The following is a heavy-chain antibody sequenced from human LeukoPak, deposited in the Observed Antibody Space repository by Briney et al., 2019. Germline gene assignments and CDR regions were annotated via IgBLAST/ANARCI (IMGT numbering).Heavy chain of an antibody. CDR3: ARWGATGYGDY. Sequence: PGGSLRLSCAASGFTCSSYGMNWVRQAPGKGLEWVSYISGSSSTIYYADSVKGRLTISRDNAKNSLYLQMNSLRAEDTAVYYCARWGATGYGDYWGQGTLVTVSS. J-gene: IGHJ4*02. D-gene: IGHD3-9*01. CDR2: ISGSSSTI. CDR1: GFTCSSYG. V-gene: IGHV3-48*03.